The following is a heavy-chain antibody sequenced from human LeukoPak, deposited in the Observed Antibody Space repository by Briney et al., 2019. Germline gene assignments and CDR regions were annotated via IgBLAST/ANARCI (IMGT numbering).Heavy chain of an antibody. D-gene: IGHD1-26*01. CDR1: GVSISSSNSY. Sequence: SETLSLTCTVSGVSISSSNSYWGWIREPPGKGLEWIGEINHFGSTNYNPSLKSRVTISIDTSKNQFSLKLSSVTAADTAVYYCARIRSRKWGFDYWGQGTLVTVSS. J-gene: IGHJ4*02. V-gene: IGHV4-39*07. CDR3: ARIRSRKWGFDY. CDR2: INHFGST.